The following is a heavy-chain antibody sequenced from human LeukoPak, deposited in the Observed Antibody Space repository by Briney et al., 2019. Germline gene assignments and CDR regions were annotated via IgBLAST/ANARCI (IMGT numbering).Heavy chain of an antibody. J-gene: IGHJ5*02. D-gene: IGHD6-13*01. V-gene: IGHV3-48*01. CDR1: GFTFSSYS. Sequence: GGSLRLSCAASGFTFSSYSMNWVRQAPGKGLEWVSYISSSSSTIYYADSVKGRFTISRDNSKNTLYLQMNSLRAEDTAVYYCAKDGSEQQLTNPFDPWGQGTLVTVSS. CDR3: AKDGSEQQLTNPFDP. CDR2: ISSSSSTI.